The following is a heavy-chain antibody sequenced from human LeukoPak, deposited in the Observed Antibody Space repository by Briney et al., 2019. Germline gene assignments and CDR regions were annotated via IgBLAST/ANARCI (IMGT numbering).Heavy chain of an antibody. CDR3: ARGRDGYNHFDY. CDR1: GFTFSSYS. J-gene: IGHJ4*02. D-gene: IGHD5-24*01. Sequence: PGGSLRLSCAASGFTFSSYSMNWVRQAPGKGLEWVSSISSSSSYIYYADSVKGRFTISRDNSKNTLYLQMHSLRAEDTAVYYCARGRDGYNHFDYWGQGTLVTVSS. V-gene: IGHV3-21*04. CDR2: ISSSSSYI.